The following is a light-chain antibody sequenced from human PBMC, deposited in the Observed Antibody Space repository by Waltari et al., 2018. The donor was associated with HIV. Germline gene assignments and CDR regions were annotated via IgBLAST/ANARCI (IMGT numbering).Light chain of an antibody. CDR3: RSYTTIYPWI. J-gene: IGLJ2*01. CDR1: SSDIGESNY. CDR2: VVN. Sequence: QSALSQPASGSGSPGQSITISCTGTSSDIGESNYVPSYQHHPTKSPKLIIFVVNNRPSGVSNPFSVSKSGNTASLTISSLQAEDEADYYCRSYTTIYPWIFVGETKLTVL. V-gene: IGLV2-14*01.